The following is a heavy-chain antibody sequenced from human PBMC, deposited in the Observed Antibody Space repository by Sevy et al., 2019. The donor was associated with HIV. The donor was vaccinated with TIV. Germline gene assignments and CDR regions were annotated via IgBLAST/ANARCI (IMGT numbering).Heavy chain of an antibody. CDR1: GFTFSKYS. J-gene: IGHJ4*02. CDR3: AREGCTKPHDY. V-gene: IGHV3-23*01. D-gene: IGHD2-8*01. CDR2: LSFGCGEI. Sequence: GGYLRLSCAASGFTFSKYSMSWVRQPPGKGLEWISTLSFGCGEINYADSVKGRFTVSRDNSKSSVYLQMNNLRPEDTAVHYCAREGCTKPHDYWGQGTLVTVSS.